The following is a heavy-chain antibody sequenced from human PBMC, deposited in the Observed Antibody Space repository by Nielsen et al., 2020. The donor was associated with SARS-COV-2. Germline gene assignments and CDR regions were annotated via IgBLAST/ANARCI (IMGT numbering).Heavy chain of an antibody. CDR3: ATAYCYSYFDH. CDR2: IKQDGRDK. D-gene: IGHD2-21*01. CDR1: GFTFSSFW. J-gene: IGHJ4*02. Sequence: GGSLRLSCAASGFTFSSFWMNWVRQAPGKGLEWVANIKQDGRDKYYVDSVKGRFTISRDNAKNSLYLEMNSLRAEDTAVYYCATAYCYSYFDHWGQGTLVTVSS. V-gene: IGHV3-7*05.